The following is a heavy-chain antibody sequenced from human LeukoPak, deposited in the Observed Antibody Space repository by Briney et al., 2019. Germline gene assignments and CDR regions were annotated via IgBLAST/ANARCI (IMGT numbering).Heavy chain of an antibody. D-gene: IGHD3-10*01. CDR2: INPNSGGT. V-gene: IGHV1-2*02. CDR3: ARDFHYSGSGSYYNRAFDI. CDR1: GYTFNTYG. J-gene: IGHJ3*02. Sequence: ASVKVSCKASGYTFNTYGITWVRQAPGQGLEWMGWINPNSGGTNYAQEFQGRVTMTRDTSISTAYMELSRLRSDDTAVYYCARDFHYSGSGSYYNRAFDIWGQGTVVTVSS.